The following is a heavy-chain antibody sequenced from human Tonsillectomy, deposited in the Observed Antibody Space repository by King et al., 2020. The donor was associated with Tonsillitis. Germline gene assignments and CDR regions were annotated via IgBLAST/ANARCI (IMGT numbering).Heavy chain of an antibody. V-gene: IGHV3-15*01. D-gene: IGHD1-14*01. CDR2: IKSKNRGGTT. CDR1: GLTFTYAW. CDR3: TLDQGGNLYYGMNV. Sequence: VQLVESGGDLVKPGGSLRLSCAASGLTFTYAWMSWVRQAPGKGLEWGARIKSKNRGGTTDYAAPVKGRFTISRDDSKNTVYLQMDSLKAEDTAVYYCTLDQGGNLYYGMNVWGQGTTVTVSS. J-gene: IGHJ6*02.